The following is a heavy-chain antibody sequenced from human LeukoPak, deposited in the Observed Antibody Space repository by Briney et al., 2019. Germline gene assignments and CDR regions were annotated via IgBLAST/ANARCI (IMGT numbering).Heavy chain of an antibody. Sequence: GGSLRLSCAASGFTFSSYSMNWVRQAPGKGLEWVSYISSSSSTIYYADSVKGQFTISRDNAKNSLYLQRNSLRAEDTAVYYCARDAAAAGTLFFDYWGQGTLVTVSS. CDR2: ISSSSSTI. CDR3: ARDAAAAGTLFFDY. J-gene: IGHJ4*02. V-gene: IGHV3-48*01. D-gene: IGHD6-13*01. CDR1: GFTFSSYS.